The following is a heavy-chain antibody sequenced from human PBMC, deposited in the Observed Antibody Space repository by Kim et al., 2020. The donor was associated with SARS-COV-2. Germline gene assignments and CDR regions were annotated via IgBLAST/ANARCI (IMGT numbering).Heavy chain of an antibody. D-gene: IGHD6-19*01. J-gene: IGHJ2*01. CDR2: ISGSGGST. V-gene: IGHV3-23*01. Sequence: GGSLRLSCAASGFTFSSYAMSWVRQAPGKGLEWVSAISGSGGSTYYADSVKGRFTISRDNSKNTLYLQMNSLRAEDTAVYYCAKIADIAVGMAADGYFDLWGRGTLVTVSS. CDR3: AKIADIAVGMAADGYFDL. CDR1: GFTFSSYA.